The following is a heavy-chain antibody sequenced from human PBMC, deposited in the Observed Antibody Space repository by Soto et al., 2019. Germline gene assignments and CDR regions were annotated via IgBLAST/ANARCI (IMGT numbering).Heavy chain of an antibody. CDR3: ARDAAAMRIVRILNSPQY. V-gene: IGHV3-7*01. CDR1: GFTFSNYW. Sequence: PVGSLRLSCAASGFTFSNYWMTWVRQAPGEGLEWVANIKQDGSETYYVDSVKGRFTISRDNAKNSLYLQMNSLRVEDTAVYYCARDAAAMRIVRILNSPQYWGQGTLVSVSS. CDR2: IKQDGSET. D-gene: IGHD3-22*01. J-gene: IGHJ4*02.